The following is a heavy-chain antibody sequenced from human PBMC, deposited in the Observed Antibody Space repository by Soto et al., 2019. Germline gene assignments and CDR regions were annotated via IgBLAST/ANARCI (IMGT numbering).Heavy chain of an antibody. CDR3: VHRVIGPAAPQIDS. CDR1: GFSLSASGVG. V-gene: IGHV2-5*01. D-gene: IGHD6-6*01. CDR2: IFWNDDK. Sequence: QITLKESGPTLVKPTQTLTLTCTFSGFSLSASGVGVAWIRQPPGKALEWLALIFWNDDKFYTSSLRNRLTITKDTSKNQVILTLTNMQPEDAATYYCVHRVIGPAAPQIDSWGPGTRVTVSS. J-gene: IGHJ4*02.